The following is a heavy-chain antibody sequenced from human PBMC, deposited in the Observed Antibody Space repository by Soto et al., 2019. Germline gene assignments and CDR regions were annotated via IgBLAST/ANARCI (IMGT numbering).Heavy chain of an antibody. CDR2: ISYDGSNK. CDR3: ARMDSFYCSGGSCYPTYGMDV. CDR1: GFTFSSYA. J-gene: IGHJ6*02. Sequence: QVQLVESGGGVVQPGRSLRLSCAASGFTFSSYAMHWVRQAPGKGLEWVAVISYDGSNKYYADSVKGRFTISRDNSKNTLYLQMNSLRAEDTAVYYCARMDSFYCSGGSCYPTYGMDVWGQGTTVSVSS. D-gene: IGHD2-15*01. V-gene: IGHV3-30-3*01.